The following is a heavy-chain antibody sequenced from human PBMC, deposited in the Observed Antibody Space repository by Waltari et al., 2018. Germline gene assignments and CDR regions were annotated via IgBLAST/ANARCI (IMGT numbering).Heavy chain of an antibody. Sequence: QVQLQESGPGLVKPSETLSLPCTVPGGSISSYYWSWIRQPAGKGLEWIGRIYTSGSTNYNPSLKSRVTMSVDTSKNQFSLKLSSVTAADTAVYYCAREEGYCSGGSCYSGFDYWGQGTLVTVSS. CDR1: GGSISSYY. D-gene: IGHD2-15*01. CDR3: AREEGYCSGGSCYSGFDY. CDR2: IYTSGST. V-gene: IGHV4-4*07. J-gene: IGHJ4*02.